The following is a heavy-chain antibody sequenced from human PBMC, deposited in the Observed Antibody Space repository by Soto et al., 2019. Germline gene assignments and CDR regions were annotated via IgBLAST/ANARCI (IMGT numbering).Heavy chain of an antibody. CDR1: GYTFSDYY. CDR3: ARGEWLFHY. V-gene: IGHV1-46*01. Sequence: QVQLVQSGAEVKKPGASVKVSCKASGYTFSDYYLHWVRQAPGQGLEWMGRINPSGGSTSYAQKCQGRVTMTRDTSTSTFYMELSSLRSEDTAVYYCARGEWLFHYWGQGTLVTVSS. D-gene: IGHD3-3*01. CDR2: INPSGGST. J-gene: IGHJ4*02.